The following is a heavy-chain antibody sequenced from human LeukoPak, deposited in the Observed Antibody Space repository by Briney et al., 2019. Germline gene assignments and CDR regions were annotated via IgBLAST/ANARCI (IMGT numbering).Heavy chain of an antibody. Sequence: PSETLSLTCTVPGGSISSYYWSWIRQPARKGLEWIGRVYTTGSTNYNPSLKSRVTMSVDTSKNQFSLKLSSVTAADTAVYYCARRWIDGLDYWGQGTLVTVSS. CDR2: VYTTGST. J-gene: IGHJ4*02. CDR3: ARRWIDGLDY. V-gene: IGHV4-4*07. CDR1: GGSISSYY. D-gene: IGHD2-2*03.